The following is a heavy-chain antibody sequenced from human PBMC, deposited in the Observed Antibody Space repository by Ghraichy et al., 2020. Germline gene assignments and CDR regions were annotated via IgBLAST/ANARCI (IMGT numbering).Heavy chain of an antibody. CDR2: IYSGGST. V-gene: IGHV3-53*01. D-gene: IGHD5-24*01. CDR3: ARDRDGAFDY. CDR1: GFTVSSNY. Sequence: LSLTCAASGFTVSSNYMSWVRQAPGKGLEWVSVIYSGGSTYYADSVKGRFTISRDNSKNTLYLQMNSLRAEDTAVYYCARDRDGAFDYWGQGTLVTVSS. J-gene: IGHJ4*02.